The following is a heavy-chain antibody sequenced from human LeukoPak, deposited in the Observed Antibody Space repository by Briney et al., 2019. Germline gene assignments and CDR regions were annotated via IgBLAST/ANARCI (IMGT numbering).Heavy chain of an antibody. D-gene: IGHD2-21*01. J-gene: IGHJ5*02. V-gene: IGHV3-30-3*01. CDR1: GFTFSSYA. CDR2: ISYDGSNK. CDR3: ARDRIGQGFDP. Sequence: GGSLRLSCAASGFTFSSYAMHWVRQAPGKGLEWVAVISYDGSNKYCADSVKGRFTISRDNSKNTLYLQMNSLRAEDTAVYYCARDRIGQGFDPWGQGTLVTVSS.